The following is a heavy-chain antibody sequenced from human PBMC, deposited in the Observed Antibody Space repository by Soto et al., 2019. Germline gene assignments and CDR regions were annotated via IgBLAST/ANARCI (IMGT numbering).Heavy chain of an antibody. J-gene: IGHJ4*02. D-gene: IGHD3-16*01. V-gene: IGHV4-59*08. Sequence: QVQLQESGPGLVKPSETLSLTCTVSGGSISSYYWSWIRQPPGTGLEWIGYIYYSGGTNYNPSLKSRVTISVDTSKNQFSLKLSSVTAADTAVYYCARLWDYWGQGTLVTVSS. CDR3: ARLWDY. CDR1: GGSISSYY. CDR2: IYYSGGT.